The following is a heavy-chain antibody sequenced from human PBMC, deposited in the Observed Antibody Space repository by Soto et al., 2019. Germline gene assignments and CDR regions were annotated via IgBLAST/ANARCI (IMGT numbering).Heavy chain of an antibody. V-gene: IGHV4-38-2*01. J-gene: IGHJ4*02. CDR1: GYSISSDYY. D-gene: IGHD7-27*01. CDR2: ISHSGSA. CDR3: ARGLSGGFDY. Sequence: SETLSLTCAVSGYSISSDYYWGWIRQPPGKGLEWIGSISHSGSAYYNPSLKRRATISVDTSKNQFSLKLSSVTAADTALYDCARGLSGGFDYWGQGTLVTVSS.